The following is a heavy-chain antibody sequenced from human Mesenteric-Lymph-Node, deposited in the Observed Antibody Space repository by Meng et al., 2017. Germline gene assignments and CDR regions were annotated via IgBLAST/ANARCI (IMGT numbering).Heavy chain of an antibody. CDR3: ARDCLAGYTSGWQFDY. J-gene: IGHJ4*02. CDR1: GYTFTSYY. V-gene: IGHV1-46*04. CDR2: INPSTGTT. D-gene: IGHD6-19*01. Sequence: QVWWVQAGAEVKKPGASVKVSCNASGYTFTSYYIHWVRQAPGQGLEWMGIINPSTGTTTYAQNLQGRVTITRDTSTSTVYMELSSLRSEDTAVYYCARDCLAGYTSGWQFDYWGQGTLVTVSS.